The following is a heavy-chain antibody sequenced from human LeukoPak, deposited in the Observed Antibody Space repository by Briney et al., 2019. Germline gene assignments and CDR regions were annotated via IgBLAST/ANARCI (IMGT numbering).Heavy chain of an antibody. CDR3: AKGDWGRLGYCSD. CDR2: ISGSGGST. CDR1: GFTFSSYA. J-gene: IGHJ4*02. V-gene: IGHV3-23*01. Sequence: PGGSLRLSCAASGFTFSSYAMSWVRQAPGKGLEWVSAISGSGGSTYYADSVKGGFTISRDNSKNTLYLQMNSLRAEDTAVYYCAKGDWGRLGYCSDWGQGTLVTVSS. D-gene: IGHD2-15*01.